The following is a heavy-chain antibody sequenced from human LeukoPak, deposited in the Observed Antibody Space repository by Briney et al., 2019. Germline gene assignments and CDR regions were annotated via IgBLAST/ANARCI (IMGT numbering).Heavy chain of an antibody. CDR1: GFTFSSYA. Sequence: GGSLRLSCAASGFTFSSYAMSWVRQAPGKGLEWVSAISGSGGSTYYADSVKGRFTISRDNAKNSLYLQMNSLRAEDTAVYYCARMPTLSKNYWGQGTLVTVSS. V-gene: IGHV3-23*01. J-gene: IGHJ4*02. CDR3: ARMPTLSKNY. D-gene: IGHD3-16*01. CDR2: ISGSGGST.